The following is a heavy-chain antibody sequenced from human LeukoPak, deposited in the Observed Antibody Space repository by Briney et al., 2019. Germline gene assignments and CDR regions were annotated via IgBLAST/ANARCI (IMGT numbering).Heavy chain of an antibody. CDR2: IYYSGST. V-gene: IGHV4-59*02. J-gene: IGHJ4*02. CDR3: ARRAGYNNRFDY. CDR1: GGSVSSYY. D-gene: IGHD1-14*01. Sequence: SETLSLTCTVSGGSVSSYYWSWIRQPPGKGLEWIGYIYYSGSTNYNPSLKSRVTISVDTSKNQFSLKLSSVTAADTAVYYCARRAGYNNRFDYWGQGTLVTVSS.